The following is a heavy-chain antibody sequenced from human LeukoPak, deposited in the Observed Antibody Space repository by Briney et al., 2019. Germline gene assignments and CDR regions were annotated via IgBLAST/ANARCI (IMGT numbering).Heavy chain of an antibody. V-gene: IGHV4-34*01. D-gene: IGHD1-26*01. CDR2: INHSGST. J-gene: IGHJ4*02. Sequence: GSLRLSCAASGFTFSSYSMNWIRQPPGKGLEWFGEINHSGSTNYNPSLKSRVTISVDTSKNQFSLKLSSVTAADTAVYYCARGWRKSRFPATYFDYWGQGTLVTVSS. CDR1: GFTFSSYS. CDR3: ARGWRKSRFPATYFDY.